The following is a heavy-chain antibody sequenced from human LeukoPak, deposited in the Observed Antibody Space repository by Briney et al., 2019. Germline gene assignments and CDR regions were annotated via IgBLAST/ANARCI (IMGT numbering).Heavy chain of an antibody. D-gene: IGHD4-17*01. CDR3: AREKVHGDYPD. CDR2: INAGNGNT. Sequence: ASVKVSCKASGYTFTSYAMHWVRQAPGQRLEWMGWINAGNGNTKYSQKLQGRVTMTTDTSTSTAYMELRSLRSDDTAVYYCAREKVHGDYPDWGQGTLVTVSS. V-gene: IGHV1-3*01. CDR1: GYTFTSYA. J-gene: IGHJ4*02.